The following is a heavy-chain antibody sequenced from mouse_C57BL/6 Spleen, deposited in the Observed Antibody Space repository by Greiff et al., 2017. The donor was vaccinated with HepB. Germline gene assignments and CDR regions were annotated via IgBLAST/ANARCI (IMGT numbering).Heavy chain of an antibody. Sequence: VQLKESGPELVKPGASVKLSCKASGYSFTGHYMNWVKQSPEKSLEWIGEINPSTGGTTYNQKFKAKATLTVDKSSSTAYMQLKSLTSEDSAVYYCARDYYGSSVGYWGQGTTLTVSS. D-gene: IGHD1-1*01. V-gene: IGHV1-42*01. J-gene: IGHJ2*01. CDR3: ARDYYGSSVGY. CDR1: GYSFTGHY. CDR2: INPSTGGT.